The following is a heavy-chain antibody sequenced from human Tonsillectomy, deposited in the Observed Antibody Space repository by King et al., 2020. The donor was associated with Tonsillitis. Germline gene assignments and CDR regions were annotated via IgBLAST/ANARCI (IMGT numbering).Heavy chain of an antibody. Sequence: HVQLVESGAEVKKPGASVKVSCKASGYSFTDYYMHWVRQAPGQGLEWMGFSNPSSGGRNYAQKFEGRVTMTRDTSISTAYMELSRLTSNDTAVYYCARGTKTGKVAYWGQGTLVTVSS. CDR2: SNPSSGGR. V-gene: IGHV1-2*02. D-gene: IGHD3-10*01. J-gene: IGHJ4*02. CDR3: ARGTKTGKVAY. CDR1: GYSFTDYY.